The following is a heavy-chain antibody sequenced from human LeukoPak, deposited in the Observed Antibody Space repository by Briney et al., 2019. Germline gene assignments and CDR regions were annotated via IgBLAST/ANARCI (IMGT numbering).Heavy chain of an antibody. CDR1: GGSIGSYH. D-gene: IGHD5/OR15-5a*01. J-gene: IGHJ6*02. CDR3: ARVASKGGMDV. CDR2: VHYTWNT. V-gene: IGHV4-59*01. Sequence: SSETLSLTCSVSGGSIGSYHWSWIRQPPGKGLEWIGHVHYTWNTKYNPSLTGRVSISLDRSKNQFSLGLSSLTAADTAVYYCARVASKGGMDVWGQGTTVIVSS.